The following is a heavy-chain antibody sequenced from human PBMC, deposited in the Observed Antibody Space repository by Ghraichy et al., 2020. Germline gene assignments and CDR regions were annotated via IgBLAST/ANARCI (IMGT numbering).Heavy chain of an antibody. J-gene: IGHJ3*01. CDR3: AKEGGRLGEGAFDV. CDR2: ISGSGGRT. V-gene: IGHV3-23*01. Sequence: GGSLRLSCGASGFTFSTYDMSWVRQAPGEGLEWVSGISGSGGRTYYADSVKGRFTISRDKSKRTMYLQMNSLRADDTAVYYCAKEGGRLGEGAFDVWGQGTKVTVSS. CDR1: GFTFSTYD. D-gene: IGHD3-10*01.